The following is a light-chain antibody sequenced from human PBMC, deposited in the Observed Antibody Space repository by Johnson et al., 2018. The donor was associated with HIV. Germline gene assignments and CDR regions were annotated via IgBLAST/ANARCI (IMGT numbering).Light chain of an antibody. CDR2: DNN. J-gene: IGLJ1*01. CDR3: GTWDSSLSAYV. Sequence: QSVLTQPPSVSAAPGQMVSISCSGSSSNIGNNYVSWYQQLPGTAPKLLIYDNNKRPSGIPDRFSGSKSGTSATLGITGLQTGDEADYYCGTWDSSLSAYVFGTGTKVTV. V-gene: IGLV1-51*01. CDR1: SSNIGNNY.